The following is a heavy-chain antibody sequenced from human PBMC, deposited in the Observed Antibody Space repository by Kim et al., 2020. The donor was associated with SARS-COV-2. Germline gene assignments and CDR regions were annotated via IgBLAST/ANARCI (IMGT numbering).Heavy chain of an antibody. D-gene: IGHD2-15*01. CDR1: GFTFSSYG. CDR3: ASGRYCTGGTCYPEFDY. J-gene: IGHJ4*02. Sequence: GGSLRLSCAASGFTFSSYGMHWVRQAPGTGLEWVAPLSYDGSYNYFADSVKGRLTISRDNSKNTLYLQMNSLRAEDTAVYYCASGRYCTGGTCYPEFDYWGQGSLVTVSS. V-gene: IGHV3-30*03. CDR2: LSYDGSYN.